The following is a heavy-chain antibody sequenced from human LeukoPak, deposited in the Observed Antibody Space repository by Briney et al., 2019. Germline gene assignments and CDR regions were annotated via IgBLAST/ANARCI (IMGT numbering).Heavy chain of an antibody. D-gene: IGHD3-10*01. J-gene: IGHJ4*02. Sequence: AGGSLRLSCAASGFTFNSYAMSWVRQAAGKGLEWVSAISGRGDTTYYADSVKGRFTISRDNSKNTLFLQMNSLRAEDTAVYYCATPFFYASGSYSKEFHDYWGQGTLVTVSS. V-gene: IGHV3-23*01. CDR1: GFTFNSYA. CDR3: ATPFFYASGSYSKEFHDY. CDR2: ISGRGDTT.